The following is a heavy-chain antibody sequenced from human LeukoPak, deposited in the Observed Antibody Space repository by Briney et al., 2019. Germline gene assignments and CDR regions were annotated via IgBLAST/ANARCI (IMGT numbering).Heavy chain of an antibody. D-gene: IGHD6-6*01. CDR1: GFPFSSCA. V-gene: IGHV3-30-3*01. Sequence: GSLRLSFAASGFPFSSCAMHWVRQAPGKGLEWVAVISYDGSNKYYADSVKGRFTISRDNSKNTLYLQMNSLRAEDTAVYYCAREYSSSRYYYYGMDVWGQGTTVTVSS. J-gene: IGHJ6*02. CDR3: AREYSSSRYYYYGMDV. CDR2: ISYDGSNK.